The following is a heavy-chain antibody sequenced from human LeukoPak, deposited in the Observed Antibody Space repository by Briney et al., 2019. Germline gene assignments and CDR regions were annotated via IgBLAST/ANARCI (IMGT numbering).Heavy chain of an antibody. J-gene: IGHJ4*02. Sequence: LSETLSLTCTVSGGSISSSSYYWGWIRQPPGKGLEWIGSIYYSGSTYYNPSLKSRVTISVDTSKNQFSLKLSSVTAADTAVYYCARDGYSGNDGLWGQGTLVTVSS. V-gene: IGHV4-39*07. CDR3: ARDGYSGNDGL. CDR1: GGSISSSSYY. CDR2: IYYSGST. D-gene: IGHD5-12*01.